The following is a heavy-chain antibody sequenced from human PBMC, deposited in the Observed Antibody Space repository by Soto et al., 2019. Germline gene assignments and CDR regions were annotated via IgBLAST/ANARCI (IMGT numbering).Heavy chain of an antibody. D-gene: IGHD5-18*01. CDR2: ISYDGSNK. Sequence: GGSLRLSCAASGFTFSSYGMHWVRQAPGKGLEWVAVISYDGSNKYYADSVKGRFTISRDNSKNKLYLQMNSLRAEDTAVYYCAKGFFGGYSYGSYYFDYWGQGTLVTVSS. J-gene: IGHJ4*02. CDR3: AKGFFGGYSYGSYYFDY. V-gene: IGHV3-30*18. CDR1: GFTFSSYG.